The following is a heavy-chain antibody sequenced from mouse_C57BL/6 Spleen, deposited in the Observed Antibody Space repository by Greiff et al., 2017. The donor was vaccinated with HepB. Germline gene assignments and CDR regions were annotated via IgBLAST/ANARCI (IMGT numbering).Heavy chain of an antibody. D-gene: IGHD1-1*01. V-gene: IGHV1-61*01. Sequence: QVQLKQPGAELVRPGSSVKLSCKASGYTFTSYWMDWVKQRPGQGLEWIGNIYPSDSETHYNQKFKDKATLTVDKSSSTAYMQLSSLTSEDSAVYYCAREYYGLGYFDYWGQGTTLTVSS. CDR1: GYTFTSYW. J-gene: IGHJ2*01. CDR2: IYPSDSET. CDR3: AREYYGLGYFDY.